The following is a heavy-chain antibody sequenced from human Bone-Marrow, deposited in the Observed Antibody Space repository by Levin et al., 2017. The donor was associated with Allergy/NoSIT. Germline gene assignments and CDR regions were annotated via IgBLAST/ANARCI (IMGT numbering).Heavy chain of an antibody. Sequence: HTGGSLRLSCVGSGLVFSNYAMSWVRQAPGKGLEWASTITGSGGRTDYADSVKGRFTISRDNSKNTLYLQMNSLRAEDTAVYYCVKDRGSTRWYFDYWGQGALVTVSS. CDR1: GLVFSNYA. D-gene: IGHD4-23*01. J-gene: IGHJ4*02. V-gene: IGHV3-23*01. CDR3: VKDRGSTRWYFDY. CDR2: ITGSGGRT.